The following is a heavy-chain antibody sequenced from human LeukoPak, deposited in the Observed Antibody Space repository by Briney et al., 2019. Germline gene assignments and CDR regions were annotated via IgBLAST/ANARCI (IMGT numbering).Heavy chain of an antibody. J-gene: IGHJ4*02. V-gene: IGHV4-34*01. D-gene: IGHD3-10*01. CDR1: GGSFSGYY. CDR3: AGAPITMVRGVIMANDY. Sequence: SETLSLTCAVYGGSFSGYYWSWIRQPPGKGLEWIGEINHSGSTNYNPSLKSRVTISVDTSKNQFSLKLSSVTAADTAVYYCAGAPITMVRGVIMANDYWGQGTLVTVSS. CDR2: INHSGST.